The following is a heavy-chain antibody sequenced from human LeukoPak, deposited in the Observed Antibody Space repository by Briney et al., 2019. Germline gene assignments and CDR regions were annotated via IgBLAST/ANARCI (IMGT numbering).Heavy chain of an antibody. D-gene: IGHD5-18*01. Sequence: GESLQISCQGSGYSFTSYWIGWVRQMPGKGLEWMGIIYPGDSDTRYSPSFQGQVTISADKSISTAYLQWSSLKASDTAMYYCARRRYSYNPASGMDVWGQGTTVTVSS. V-gene: IGHV5-51*01. CDR1: GYSFTSYW. CDR2: IYPGDSDT. CDR3: ARRRYSYNPASGMDV. J-gene: IGHJ6*02.